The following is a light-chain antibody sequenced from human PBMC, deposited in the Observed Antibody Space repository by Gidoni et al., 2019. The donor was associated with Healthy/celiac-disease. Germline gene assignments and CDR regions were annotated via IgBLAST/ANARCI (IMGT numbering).Light chain of an antibody. Sequence: SSELPQDPAVSVALGQTVRITCHGDSLRSYYASWYQQKPGQAPVLVIYGKNNRPSGIPDRFSGSSSGNTASLTITGAQAEDEADYYCNSRDSSGNHLVFGTGTKVTVL. CDR3: NSRDSSGNHLV. CDR2: GKN. CDR1: SLRSYY. V-gene: IGLV3-19*01. J-gene: IGLJ1*01.